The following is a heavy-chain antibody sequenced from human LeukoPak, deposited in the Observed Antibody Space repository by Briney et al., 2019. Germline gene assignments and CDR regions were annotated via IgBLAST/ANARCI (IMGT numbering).Heavy chain of an antibody. CDR3: ARATVTTQYYYYYYGMDV. Sequence: ASETLSLTCAVSGVSLSSTIYFWGWLRQPPGKGLEWIGSIYYSGSTYYNPSLKGRVTISVDTSKNQFSLKLSSVTAADAAVYYCARATVTTQYYYYYYGMDVWGQGTTVTVSS. V-gene: IGHV4-39*07. CDR2: IYYSGST. D-gene: IGHD4-17*01. J-gene: IGHJ6*02. CDR1: GVSLSSTIYF.